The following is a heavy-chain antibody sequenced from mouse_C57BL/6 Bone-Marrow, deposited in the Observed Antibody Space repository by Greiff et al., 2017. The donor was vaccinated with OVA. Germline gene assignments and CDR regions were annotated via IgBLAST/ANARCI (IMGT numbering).Heavy chain of an antibody. CDR1: GFTFSDYY. CDR3: ARHDYYGSSFYYAMDY. CDR2: ISNGGGST. V-gene: IGHV5-12*01. Sequence: EVMLVESGGGLVQPGGSLKLSCAASGFTFSDYYMYWVRQTPEKRLEWVAYISNGGGSTYYPDTVKGRFTISRDNAKNTLYLQMSRLKSEDTAMYYCARHDYYGSSFYYAMDYWGQGTSVTVSS. D-gene: IGHD1-1*01. J-gene: IGHJ4*01.